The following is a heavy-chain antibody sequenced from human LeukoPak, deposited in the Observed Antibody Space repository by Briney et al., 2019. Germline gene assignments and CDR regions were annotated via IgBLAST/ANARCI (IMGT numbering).Heavy chain of an antibody. CDR1: GFTFSSYA. Sequence: PGGSLRLSCAASGFTFSSYAMSWVRQAPGKGLEWVSAISGSGGSTYYADSVKGRFTISRDNSKNTLYLQMNSLRAEDTAVYYCAKDARASPGYSSSWPFVYWGQGTLVTVSS. CDR3: AKDARASPGYSSSWPFVY. CDR2: ISGSGGST. D-gene: IGHD6-13*01. J-gene: IGHJ4*02. V-gene: IGHV3-23*01.